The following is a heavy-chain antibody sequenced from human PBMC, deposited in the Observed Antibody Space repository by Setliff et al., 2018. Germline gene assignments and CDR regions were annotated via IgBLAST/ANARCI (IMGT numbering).Heavy chain of an antibody. CDR1: GFTFTDYA. Sequence: QAGGSLRLSCAASGFTFTDYAMSWVRQAPGKGLEWVSTIYSGDRSTFYTDSVKGRFIIYRDSSKNTLYMQMNSLRAEDTAVYYCAKPRVELHWGFESWGQGTLVTVSS. CDR2: IYSGDRST. J-gene: IGHJ4*02. D-gene: IGHD1-7*01. V-gene: IGHV3-23*03. CDR3: AKPRVELHWGFES.